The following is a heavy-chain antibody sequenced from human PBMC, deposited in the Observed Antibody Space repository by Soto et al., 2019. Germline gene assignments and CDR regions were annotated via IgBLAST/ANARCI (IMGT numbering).Heavy chain of an antibody. CDR2: ISAYNGKT. D-gene: IGHD4-17*01. J-gene: IGHJ4*02. V-gene: IGHV1-18*01. Sequence: QVQLVQSGAEVKKPGASVKVSCKASGYTFTNFAISWVRQAPGQGLEWMGWISAYNGKTNYAQKLQGRVTMTTDTSTSTAYMALRTLRSDHTTVYYCARDRPTVTTDYWGQGTLVTVSS. CDR1: GYTFTNFA. CDR3: ARDRPTVTTDY.